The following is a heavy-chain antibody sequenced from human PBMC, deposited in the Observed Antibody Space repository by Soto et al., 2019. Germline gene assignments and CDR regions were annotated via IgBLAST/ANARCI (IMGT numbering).Heavy chain of an antibody. J-gene: IGHJ4*02. CDR1: GGSVSSGSYY. CDR3: ARGKGTDYYDSSGYYKIDIFDY. V-gene: IGHV4-61*01. Sequence: SETLSLTCTVSGGSVSSGSYYWSWIRQPPGKGLEWIGYIYYSGSTNYNPSLKSRVTISVDTSKNQFSLKLSSVTAADTAVYYCARGKGTDYYDSSGYYKIDIFDYWGQGTLVTVSS. D-gene: IGHD3-22*01. CDR2: IYYSGST.